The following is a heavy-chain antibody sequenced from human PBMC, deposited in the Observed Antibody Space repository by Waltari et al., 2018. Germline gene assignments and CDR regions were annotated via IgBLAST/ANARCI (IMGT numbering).Heavy chain of an antibody. CDR2: INHSGST. CDR3: ARGGYSGYDS. CDR1: GGSFSGYY. Sequence: QVQLQQWGAGLLKPSETLSLTCAVYGGSFSGYYWSWIRQPPGKGLEWIGEINHSGSTNYNPSRKSRVTISVDTSKNQFSLKLSSVTAADTAVYYCARGGYSGYDSWGQGTLVTVSS. J-gene: IGHJ4*02. V-gene: IGHV4-34*01. D-gene: IGHD5-12*01.